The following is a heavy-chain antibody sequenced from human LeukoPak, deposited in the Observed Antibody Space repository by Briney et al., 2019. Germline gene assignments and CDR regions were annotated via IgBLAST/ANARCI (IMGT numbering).Heavy chain of an antibody. J-gene: IGHJ4*02. V-gene: IGHV3-74*01. D-gene: IGHD6-19*01. CDR2: IKSDGSST. CDR1: GFTFSSYW. CDR3: AKRRAVPDPQRGLDY. Sequence: GGSLRLSCAASGFTFSSYWMHWVRQAPGKGLVWVSRIKSDGSSTSYADSVKGRFTISRDNSKNTLYLQMNSLRAEDTAVYYCAKRRAVPDPQRGLDYWGQGTLVTVSS.